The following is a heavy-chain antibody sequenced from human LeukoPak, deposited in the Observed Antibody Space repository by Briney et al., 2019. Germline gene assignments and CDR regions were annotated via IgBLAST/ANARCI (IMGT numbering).Heavy chain of an antibody. CDR1: GFTFSSYA. D-gene: IGHD2/OR15-2a*01. J-gene: IGHJ4*02. CDR3: ARDWFHAIDY. V-gene: IGHV3-23*01. CDR2: ISGSGGST. Sequence: GGSLRLSCAASGFTFSSYAMSWVRQAPGKGLEWVSAISGSGGSTYYADSVKGRFTISRDNAKNTLYLQMNSLRDEDTAVYYCARDWFHAIDYWGQGTLVTVSS.